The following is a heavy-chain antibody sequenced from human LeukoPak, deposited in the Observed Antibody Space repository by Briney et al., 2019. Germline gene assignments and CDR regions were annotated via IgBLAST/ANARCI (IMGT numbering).Heavy chain of an antibody. CDR1: GGSISSSSYY. V-gene: IGHV4-39*01. CDR3: ARHVSRVGATTGDDY. CDR2: IYYSGST. Sequence: SETLSLTCTVSGGSISSSSYYWGWIRQPPGKGLEWIGSIYYSGSTYYNPSLKSRVTISVDTSKNQFSLKLSSVTAADTAVYYCARHVSRVGATTGDDYWGQGTLVTVSS. D-gene: IGHD1-26*01. J-gene: IGHJ4*02.